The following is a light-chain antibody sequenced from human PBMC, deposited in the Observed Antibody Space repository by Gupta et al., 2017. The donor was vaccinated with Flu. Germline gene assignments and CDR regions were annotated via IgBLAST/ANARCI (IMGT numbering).Light chain of an antibody. CDR2: EVN. Sequence: QSALTLPPSASGSPGQTVTISCTGTSSDVGRYNYVSWYQQRPGKAPKLIIDEVNKRPSVVPAHFSGSKSGNTASLTVAGLQAEDEADYYCSSYAGTYIPFVFGTGTTVTVL. CDR3: SSYAGTYIPFV. CDR1: SSDVGRYNY. V-gene: IGLV2-8*01. J-gene: IGLJ1*01.